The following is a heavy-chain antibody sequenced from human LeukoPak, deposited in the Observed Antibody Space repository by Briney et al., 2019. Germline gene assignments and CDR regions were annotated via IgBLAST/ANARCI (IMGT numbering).Heavy chain of an antibody. CDR3: ARGAAATTLVYYYYYMDV. J-gene: IGHJ6*03. CDR2: IYYSGST. D-gene: IGHD6-13*01. CDR1: GGSISSSSYY. Sequence: PSETLSLTCTVSGGSISSSSYYWGWIRQPPGKGLEWIGSIYYSGSTYYNPSLKSRVTISIDTSKNHFSLRLTSVTAADTAVYYCARGAAATTLVYYYYYMDVWGKGTTVTVSS. V-gene: IGHV4-39*02.